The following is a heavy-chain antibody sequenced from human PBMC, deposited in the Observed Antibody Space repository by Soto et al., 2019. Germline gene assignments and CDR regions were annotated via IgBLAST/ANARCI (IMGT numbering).Heavy chain of an antibody. CDR2: IYYNGST. V-gene: IGHV4-31*03. D-gene: IGHD3-10*01. Sequence: SETLSLTCTVSGGSISIGGYFWSWIRQYPGKGPEWIGHIYYNGSTYYNPSLKSRVTISIDTSKNQFSLRLTSVTAADTAVYYCATDEYFGSEIYFYYYGMDVWGQGTTVTVSS. CDR3: ATDEYFGSEIYFYYYGMDV. J-gene: IGHJ6*02. CDR1: GGSISIGGYF.